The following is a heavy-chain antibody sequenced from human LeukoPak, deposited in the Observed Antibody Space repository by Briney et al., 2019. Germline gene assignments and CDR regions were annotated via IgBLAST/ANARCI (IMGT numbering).Heavy chain of an antibody. J-gene: IGHJ6*03. D-gene: IGHD3-10*02. CDR2: ISYDGSNK. Sequence: GGSLRLSCAASGFTFSNYALHWVRQAPGKGLEWVAVISYDGSNKFYADSVRGRFTISRDNAKNSLYLQMNSLRAEDTAVYYCAELGITMIGGVWGKGTTVTIS. CDR3: AELGITMIGGV. CDR1: GFTFSNYA. V-gene: IGHV3-30*04.